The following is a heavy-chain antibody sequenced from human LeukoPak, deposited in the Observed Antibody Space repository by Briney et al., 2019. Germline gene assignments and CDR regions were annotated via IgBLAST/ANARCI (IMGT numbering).Heavy chain of an antibody. CDR1: GGSISGYY. CDR3: ARDRVAAGALYYFDY. D-gene: IGHD6-13*01. CDR2: IYYSGST. J-gene: IGHJ4*02. Sequence: PSETLSLTCSVSGGSISGYYWSWIRQPPGQGLEWIGYIYYSGSTNYNPSLKSRVTMSIDTSMNQFSLKLSSVTAADTAVYYCARDRVAAGALYYFDYWGRGTLVTVSS. V-gene: IGHV4-59*12.